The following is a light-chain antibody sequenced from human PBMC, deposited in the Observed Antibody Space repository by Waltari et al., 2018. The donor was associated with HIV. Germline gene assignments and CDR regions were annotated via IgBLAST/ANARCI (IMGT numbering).Light chain of an antibody. CDR3: AAWDDSLIVV. Sequence: QSVLTQPPSAPGTPGQRVTTSRSGSRSTIGSNPVNRYPQLPGTAPNLLIYSNNQRPSGGPDRFSGSKSGTSASLAISGLQSEDEADYYCAAWDDSLIVVFGGGTKLTVL. J-gene: IGLJ2*01. V-gene: IGLV1-44*01. CDR2: SNN. CDR1: RSTIGSNP.